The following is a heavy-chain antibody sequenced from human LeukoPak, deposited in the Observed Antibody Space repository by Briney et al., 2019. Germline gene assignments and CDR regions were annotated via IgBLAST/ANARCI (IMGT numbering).Heavy chain of an antibody. J-gene: IGHJ4*02. V-gene: IGHV3-23*01. CDR2: ISDSGDST. Sequence: GGSLRLSCAASGFTFSDYAMSWVRQAPGKGLEWVSTISDSGDSTYYADSVKGRFTISRDNSKNTLYLQMNSLRAEDTAVYYCVKEYHSRGFGAYFDYWGQGTLVTVSS. D-gene: IGHD3-3*01. CDR1: GFTFSDYA. CDR3: VKEYHSRGFGAYFDY.